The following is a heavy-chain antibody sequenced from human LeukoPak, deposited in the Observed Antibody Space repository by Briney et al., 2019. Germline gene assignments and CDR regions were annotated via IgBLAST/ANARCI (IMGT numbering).Heavy chain of an antibody. CDR2: IKGDGSST. Sequence: PGGSLRLSCAASEFTFSSYWMHWVRQAPGKGLVWVSRIKGDGSSTTYADSVKGRFTISRDNAKNTLYLQMNSLTAGDTAVYYCARGAYCGGDCPLPNSLYWGRGTLVTVSS. J-gene: IGHJ4*02. CDR1: EFTFSSYW. D-gene: IGHD2-21*01. CDR3: ARGAYCGGDCPLPNSLY. V-gene: IGHV3-74*01.